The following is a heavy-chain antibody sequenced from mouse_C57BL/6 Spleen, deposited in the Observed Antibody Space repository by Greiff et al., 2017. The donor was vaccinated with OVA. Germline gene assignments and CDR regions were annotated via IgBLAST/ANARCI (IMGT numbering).Heavy chain of an antibody. V-gene: IGHV1-76*01. CDR3: ARWDYGSSSYFDY. CDR2: IYPGSGNT. D-gene: IGHD1-1*01. CDR1: GYTFTDYY. J-gene: IGHJ2*01. Sequence: VQLQQSGAELVRPGASVKLSCKASGYTFTDYYINWVKQRPGPGLEWIARIYPGSGNTYYNEKFKGKATLTAEKSSSTAYMQLSSLTSEDSAVYFCARWDYGSSSYFDYWGQGTTLTVSS.